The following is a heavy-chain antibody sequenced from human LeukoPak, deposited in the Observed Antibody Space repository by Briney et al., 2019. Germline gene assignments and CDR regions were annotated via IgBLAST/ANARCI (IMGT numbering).Heavy chain of an antibody. CDR1: GYTFTGYY. D-gene: IGHD1-26*01. Sequence: ASVKVSCKASGYTFTGYYMHWVRQAPGQGLDWMGWINPNSGGTTYAQNFKGRVTMTWDTSISTAYMELSRLRSDDTAVYYCAREWELLRKYLYHWGQGTLVTVSS. J-gene: IGHJ1*01. CDR3: AREWELLRKYLYH. CDR2: INPNSGGT. V-gene: IGHV1-2*02.